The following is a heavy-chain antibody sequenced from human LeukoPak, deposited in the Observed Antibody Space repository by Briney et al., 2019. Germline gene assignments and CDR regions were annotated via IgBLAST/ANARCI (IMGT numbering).Heavy chain of an antibody. CDR2: ISYDGSNK. CDR1: GFTFSSYA. V-gene: IGHV3-30-3*01. D-gene: IGHD6-6*01. Sequence: PGRSLRLSCAASGFTFSSYAMHWVRQAPGKGLEWVAVISYDGSNKYYADSVKGRFTISRDNSKNTLYLQMNSLRAEDTAVYYCARVFLAARLDYWGQGTLVTVSS. J-gene: IGHJ4*02. CDR3: ARVFLAARLDY.